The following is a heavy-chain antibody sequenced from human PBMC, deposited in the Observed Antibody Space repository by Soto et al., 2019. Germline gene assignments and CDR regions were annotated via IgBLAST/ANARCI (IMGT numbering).Heavy chain of an antibody. CDR3: ARVRVDFWSGYLYPDY. D-gene: IGHD3-3*01. CDR2: INHSGST. V-gene: IGHV4-34*01. CDR1: GGSFSGYY. Sequence: SETLSLTCAVYGGSFSGYYWSWIRQPPGKGLEWIGEINHSGSTNYNPSLKSRVTISVDTSKNQFSLKLSSVTAADTAVYYCARVRVDFWSGYLYPDYWGQGTLVTVSS. J-gene: IGHJ4*02.